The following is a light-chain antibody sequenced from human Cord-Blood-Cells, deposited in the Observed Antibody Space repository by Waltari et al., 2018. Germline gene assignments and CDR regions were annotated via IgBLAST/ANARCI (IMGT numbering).Light chain of an antibody. V-gene: IGKV3-11*01. Sequence: EIVLTQSPATLSLSPGERATLPCRASQSVSSYLAWYQQKPCQAPRLLIYDASNRATGIPARFSGSGSGTDFTLTISSLEPEDFAVYYCQQRSNWPYTFGQGTKLEIK. CDR3: QQRSNWPYT. CDR1: QSVSSY. CDR2: DAS. J-gene: IGKJ2*01.